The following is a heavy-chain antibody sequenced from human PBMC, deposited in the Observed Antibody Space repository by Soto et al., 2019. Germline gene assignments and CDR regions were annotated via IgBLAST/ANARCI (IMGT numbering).Heavy chain of an antibody. CDR3: ACVRGAQYFDF. J-gene: IGHJ4*02. D-gene: IGHD3-16*01. CDR2: IIPTFGTP. Sequence: QVQLVQSGTVVQRRGSSVKVSCQASGGTFSSHGMAWVRQAPGQGLEWMGGIIPTFGTPTYAPKVQGRVRLTADKSTHPAYRELSSLRSESTGSYYWACVRGAQYFDFGGEGTLIPISS. CDR1: GGTFSSHG. V-gene: IGHV1-69*06.